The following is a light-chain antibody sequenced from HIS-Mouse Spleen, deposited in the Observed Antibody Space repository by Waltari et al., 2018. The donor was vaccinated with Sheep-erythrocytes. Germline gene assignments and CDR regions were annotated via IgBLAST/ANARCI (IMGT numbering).Light chain of an antibody. Sequence: SYELTQPPSVSVAPGQTARITCPGEALPKKYAYWYQQKPGQAPVLGIYEDSKRPSGITERFSGSTSGTMATLTISGAQVEDEADYYCYSTDSSGNHWVFGGGTKLTVL. J-gene: IGLJ3*02. CDR3: YSTDSSGNHWV. V-gene: IGLV3-10*01. CDR2: EDS. CDR1: ALPKKY.